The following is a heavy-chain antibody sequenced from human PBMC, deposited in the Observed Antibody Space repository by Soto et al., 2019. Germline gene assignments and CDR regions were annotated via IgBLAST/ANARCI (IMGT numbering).Heavy chain of an antibody. J-gene: IGHJ4*02. CDR2: VSFDGSNK. V-gene: IGHV3-30*15. Sequence: QVQLVESGGGVVQPGRYLRLSCAASGLTFSTHAMHWVRQAPGKGLECVAIVSFDGSNKYYADSVKARFTIARDNSKISLYLQMSGLTPEDTAFYYCARVQTGITTAGGGRIDHWGQGTLVTVSS. D-gene: IGHD6-13*01. CDR1: GLTFSTHA. CDR3: ARVQTGITTAGGGRIDH.